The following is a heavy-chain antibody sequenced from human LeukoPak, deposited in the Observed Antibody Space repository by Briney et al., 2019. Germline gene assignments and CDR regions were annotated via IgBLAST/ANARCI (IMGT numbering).Heavy chain of an antibody. V-gene: IGHV4-59*01. Sequence: PSETLSLTCTVSGASISSYYWSWIRQPPGKGLEWIGYIYYSGSTNYNPSLRSRVTISVDTSKKQFSLKLSSVTAADTAVYHCTSLFYYDSSGYYFDYWGQGTLVTVSS. D-gene: IGHD3-22*01. CDR1: GASISSYY. J-gene: IGHJ4*02. CDR3: TSLFYYDSSGYYFDY. CDR2: IYYSGST.